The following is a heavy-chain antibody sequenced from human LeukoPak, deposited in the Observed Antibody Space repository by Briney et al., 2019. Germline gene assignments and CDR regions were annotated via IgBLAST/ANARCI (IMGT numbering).Heavy chain of an antibody. CDR1: GFTFSSYA. V-gene: IGHV3-30-3*01. Sequence: GGSLRLSCAASGFTFSSYAMHWVRQAPGKGLEWVAAISYDGSNKYYADSVKGRFTISKDNSKNTLYLQMNSLRAEDTAVYYCARVGGGWSSYYYYGMDVWGQGTTVTVSS. CDR2: ISYDGSNK. J-gene: IGHJ6*02. D-gene: IGHD3-16*01. CDR3: ARVGGGWSSYYYYGMDV.